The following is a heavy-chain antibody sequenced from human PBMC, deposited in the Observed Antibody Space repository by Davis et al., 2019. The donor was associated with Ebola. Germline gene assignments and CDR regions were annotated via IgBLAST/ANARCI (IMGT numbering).Heavy chain of an antibody. CDR3: ARSGALGPFEEEYGDFEEYGLDV. V-gene: IGHV5-51*01. Sequence: PGGSLRLSCKTSGYIFINFWIAWVRQMPGKGLEWLGIIYPGDSDTRYSPSFQGQVTFSVDRATNTAYLQWSSLKTSDTVIYYCARSGALGPFEEEYGDFEEYGLDVWGQGTTVTVSS. J-gene: IGHJ6*02. CDR2: IYPGDSDT. CDR1: GYIFINFW. D-gene: IGHD4-17*01.